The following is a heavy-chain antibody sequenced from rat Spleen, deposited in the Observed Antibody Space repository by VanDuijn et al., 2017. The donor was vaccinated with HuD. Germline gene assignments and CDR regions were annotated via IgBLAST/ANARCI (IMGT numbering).Heavy chain of an antibody. J-gene: IGHJ4*01. CDR1: GFTFSDYN. CDR3: ARRDDGSFYYGVMDA. D-gene: IGHD1-12*02. Sequence: EVRLVESGGGLVRPGRYLKLSCAASGFTFSDYNLAWVRQPPKKGLEWVATISYDDSSTYYRDSVKGRFTISRDNAKSTLYLQMNSLRSEDTANYYCARRDDGSFYYGVMDAWGQGASVTVSS. V-gene: IGHV5-7*01. CDR2: ISYDDSST.